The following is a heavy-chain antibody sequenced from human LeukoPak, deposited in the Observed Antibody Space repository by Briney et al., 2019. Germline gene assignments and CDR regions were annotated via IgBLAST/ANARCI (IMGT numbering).Heavy chain of an antibody. D-gene: IGHD3-22*01. Sequence: GGSLRLSCAASGFTVSSNYMSWVRQAPGKGLEWVSVIYSGGSTYYADSVKGRFTISRDNSKNTVYLQMNSLRAEDTAVYYCARGSSGYYYSLLGYLGQGTLVTVSS. J-gene: IGHJ4*02. CDR3: ARGSSGYYYSLLGY. CDR2: IYSGGST. CDR1: GFTVSSNY. V-gene: IGHV3-53*01.